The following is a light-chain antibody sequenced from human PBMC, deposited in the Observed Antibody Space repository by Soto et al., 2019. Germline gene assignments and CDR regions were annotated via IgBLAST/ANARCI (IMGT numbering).Light chain of an antibody. CDR2: GAS. CDR1: QSISSNF. Sequence: IVLTQSPGTLSLSPGERATLSCRASQSISSNFLAWYQQKPGRAPRLLIYGASSRATGIPDRFSGSGSGTDLTLTISSLQPDDFATYYCQQYNSYSFGQGTKVDIK. V-gene: IGKV3-20*01. J-gene: IGKJ1*01. CDR3: QQYNSYS.